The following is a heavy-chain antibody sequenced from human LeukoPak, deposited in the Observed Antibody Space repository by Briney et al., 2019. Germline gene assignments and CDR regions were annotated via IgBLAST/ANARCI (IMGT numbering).Heavy chain of an antibody. Sequence: GGSLRLSCAASGFTFSDYYMSWIRQAPGKGLEWVSYISSSGSTIYYADSVKGRFTISRDNAKNSLYLQMNSLRAEDTAAYYCARDAEMATILGEDYWGQGTLVTVSS. D-gene: IGHD5-24*01. CDR3: ARDAEMATILGEDY. CDR1: GFTFSDYY. V-gene: IGHV3-11*01. J-gene: IGHJ4*02. CDR2: ISSSGSTI.